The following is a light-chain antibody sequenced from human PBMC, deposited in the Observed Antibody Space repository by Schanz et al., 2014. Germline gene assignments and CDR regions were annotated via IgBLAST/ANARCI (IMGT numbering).Light chain of an antibody. CDR2: EGS. Sequence: QSALTQPASVSGSPGQSITISCTGTSSDIGGRAYVSWYQHHPGKAPKLMISEGSKRPSGVSDRFSGSKSGKTASLTISGLQTEDEADYYCSSYTSSSTYVVFGGGTKLTVL. CDR3: SSYTSSSTYVV. J-gene: IGLJ2*01. V-gene: IGLV2-14*01. CDR1: SSDIGGRAY.